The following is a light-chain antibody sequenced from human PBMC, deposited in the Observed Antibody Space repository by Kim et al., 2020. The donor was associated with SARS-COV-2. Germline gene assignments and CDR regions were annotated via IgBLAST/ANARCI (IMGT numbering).Light chain of an antibody. CDR2: QDT. Sequence: VAVSQGQTVSITGSGDKLGDIYVCCHQQERGQSPLLVIYQDTKRPSGNPERLSGCTSGNTATLTNSGTQAMDEADYYCQAWDSSTVFGGGTQLTVL. CDR1: KLGDIY. CDR3: QAWDSSTV. V-gene: IGLV3-1*01. J-gene: IGLJ2*01.